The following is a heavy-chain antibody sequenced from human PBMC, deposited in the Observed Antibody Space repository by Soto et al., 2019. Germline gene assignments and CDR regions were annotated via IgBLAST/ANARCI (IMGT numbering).Heavy chain of an antibody. CDR3: ARSNPGKYYYYALDV. V-gene: IGHV4-59*02. CDR2: IFLSEAP. Sequence: SETLSLTCTVSAGAVVNLYCIFIRQPPVKGLELLCYIFLSEAPTYNSSLKSRLIMSMDPSKYQLSLSLSSVTIADTAVYYCARSNPGKYYYYALDVWGQGTTVSVSS. D-gene: IGHD3-10*01. CDR1: AGAVVNLY. J-gene: IGHJ6*02.